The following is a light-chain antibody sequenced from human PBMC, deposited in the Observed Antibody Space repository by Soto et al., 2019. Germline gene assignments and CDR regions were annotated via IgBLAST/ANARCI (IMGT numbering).Light chain of an antibody. CDR1: QGIGSF. CDR2: SAS. CDR3: QQFNSYPPT. J-gene: IGKJ1*01. V-gene: IGKV1-9*01. Sequence: DIQLTQSPSFLSASVGDRVTITCRASQGIGSFLAWYQQKPGKAPRLLIYSASTLQSGVSLRFSGSGSGTEFTLTISSLQSEDFATYYCQQFNSYPPTFGQGPKVEIK.